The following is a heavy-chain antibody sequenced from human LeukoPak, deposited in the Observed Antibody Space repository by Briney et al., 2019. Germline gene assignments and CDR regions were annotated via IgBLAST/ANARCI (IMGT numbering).Heavy chain of an antibody. D-gene: IGHD1-14*01. V-gene: IGHV4-39*07. J-gene: IGHJ6*02. CDR2: IYYSGST. Sequence: SETLSLTCTVSGDSISSSNYYWGWIRQPPGKGLEWIGSIYYSGSTYYNPSLESRVTISVDTSKNQFSLKLSSVTAADTALYYCARHQEPSAYHRFSPGVFYYYTLDVWGQGTTVTVSS. CDR1: GDSISSSNYY. CDR3: ARHQEPSAYHRFSPGVFYYYTLDV.